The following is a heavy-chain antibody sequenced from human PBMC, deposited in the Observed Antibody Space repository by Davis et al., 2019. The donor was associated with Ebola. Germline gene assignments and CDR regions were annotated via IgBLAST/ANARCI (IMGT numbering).Heavy chain of an antibody. CDR1: GGSISSSSYY. V-gene: IGHV4-39*07. CDR2: INHSGST. J-gene: IGHJ5*02. Sequence: MPSETLSLTCTVSGGSISSSSYYWSWIRQPPGKGLEWIGEINHSGSTNYNPSLKSRVTISVDTSKNQFSLKLSSVTAADTAAYYCARAVGATGSWFDPWGQGTLVTVSS. D-gene: IGHD1-26*01. CDR3: ARAVGATGSWFDP.